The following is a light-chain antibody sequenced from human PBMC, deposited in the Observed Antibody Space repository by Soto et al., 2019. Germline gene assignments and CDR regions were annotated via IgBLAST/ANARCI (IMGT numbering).Light chain of an antibody. V-gene: IGKV1-39*01. CDR3: QQSHSQRFT. J-gene: IGKJ3*01. Sequence: DIEMTQSPSSLSASVGDRVTITCRASQNINNYLNWYQQKPGKAPNLLIYAASSLQSGVPLRFSGSGSGTEFTLTISSLQTEDYGTYYCQQSHSQRFTFGPGTKVDIK. CDR1: QNINNY. CDR2: AAS.